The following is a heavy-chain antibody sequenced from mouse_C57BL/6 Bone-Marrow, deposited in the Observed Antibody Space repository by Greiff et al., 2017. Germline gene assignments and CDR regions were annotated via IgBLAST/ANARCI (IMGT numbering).Heavy chain of an antibody. CDR1: GFNIKDDY. CDR2: IDPENGDT. CDR3: TTIDYDGLPWFAY. V-gene: IGHV14-4*01. Sequence: VQLQQSGAELVRPGASVKLSCTASGFNIKDDYMHWVKQRPEQGLEWIGWIDPENGDTEYASKFQGKATITADTTSNTAYLQLSSLTSEDTAFYYCTTIDYDGLPWFAYWGQGTLVTVSA. J-gene: IGHJ3*01. D-gene: IGHD2-4*01.